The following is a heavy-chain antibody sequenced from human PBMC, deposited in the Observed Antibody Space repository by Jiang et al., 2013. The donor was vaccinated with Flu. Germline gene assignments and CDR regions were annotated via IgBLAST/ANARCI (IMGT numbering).Heavy chain of an antibody. CDR3: ARLGATWELDY. CDR1: ISSYY. CDR2: LLQSGAP. D-gene: IGHD1-26*01. Sequence: ISSYYWSWIRQPPREGTGVDWVYLLQSGAPTTTPPSKSRVTISVDTSKNQFSLKLSSVTAADTAVYYCARLGATWELDYWGQGTLVTVSS. V-gene: IGHV4-59*08. J-gene: IGHJ4*02.